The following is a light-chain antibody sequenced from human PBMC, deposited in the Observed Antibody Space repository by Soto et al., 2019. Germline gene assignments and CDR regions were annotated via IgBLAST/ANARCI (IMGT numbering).Light chain of an antibody. CDR2: GAS. Sequence: EIVMTQSPDTLSVSPGERATLSCRASQSVSTNLAWYQQKPGQAPRLLIYGASTRATGIPARFSGSGSGTDFPPTISSLQSEDFAVYHWQQYNNWPYTFGQGTKLEIK. V-gene: IGKV3-15*01. J-gene: IGKJ2*01. CDR3: QQYNNWPYT. CDR1: QSVSTN.